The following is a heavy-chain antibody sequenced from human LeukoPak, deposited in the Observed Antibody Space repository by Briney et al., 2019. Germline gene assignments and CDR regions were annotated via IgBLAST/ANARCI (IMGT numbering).Heavy chain of an antibody. D-gene: IGHD4-17*01. CDR1: GFTFRGAA. CDR2: ISGSGGST. J-gene: IGHJ4*02. V-gene: IGHV3-23*01. CDR3: AKDVTTSGTTRFDY. Sequence: GGSLRLSCAVSGFTFRGAAMNWVRQAPGKGLEWVSVISGSGGSTYLADSVKGRFTISRDNSKKTLYLQMNSLRAEDTAVYYCAKDVTTSGTTRFDYWGQGTLVTVSS.